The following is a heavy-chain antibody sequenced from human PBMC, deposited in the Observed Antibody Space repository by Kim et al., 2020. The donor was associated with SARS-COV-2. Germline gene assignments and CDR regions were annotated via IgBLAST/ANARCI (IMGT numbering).Heavy chain of an antibody. CDR1: GFTFTSSA. J-gene: IGHJ6*02. CDR3: AADGIGGVIVPYYYGMDV. D-gene: IGHD3-16*02. Sequence: SVKVSCKASGFTFTSSAVQWVRQARGQRLEWIGWIVVGSGNTNYAQKFQERVTITRDMSTSTAYMELSSLRSEDTAVYYCAADGIGGVIVPYYYGMDVWGQGTTVTVSS. CDR2: IVVGSGNT. V-gene: IGHV1-58*01.